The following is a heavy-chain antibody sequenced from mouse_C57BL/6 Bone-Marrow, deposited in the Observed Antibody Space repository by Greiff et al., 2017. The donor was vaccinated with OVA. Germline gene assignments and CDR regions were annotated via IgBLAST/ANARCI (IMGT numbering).Heavy chain of an antibody. CDR1: GFTFSSYA. CDR3: AREGDYDDGDVSYAMDY. D-gene: IGHD2-4*01. J-gene: IGHJ4*01. V-gene: IGHV5-4*01. CDR2: ISDGGSYT. Sequence: EVQGVESGGGLVKPGGSLKLSCAASGFTFSSYAMSWVRQTPEKRLEWVATISDGGSYTYYPDNVKGRFTISRDNAKNNLYLQMGHLKSEDTAMYYCAREGDYDDGDVSYAMDYWGQGTSVTVSS.